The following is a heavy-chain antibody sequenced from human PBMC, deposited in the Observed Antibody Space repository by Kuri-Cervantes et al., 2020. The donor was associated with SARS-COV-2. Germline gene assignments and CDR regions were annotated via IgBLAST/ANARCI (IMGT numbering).Heavy chain of an antibody. CDR1: GGSISSSSYY. CDR2: IYYSGST. D-gene: IGHD4-23*01. V-gene: IGHV4-39*01. CDR3: ARPGGFLDV. J-gene: IGHJ6*04. Sequence: SETLSLTCTVSGGSISSSSYYWGWIRQPPGKGLEWIGSIYYSGSTYYNPSLKSRVTISVDTSKNQFSLKLGSVTAADTAVYYCARPGGFLDVWGKGTTVTDSS.